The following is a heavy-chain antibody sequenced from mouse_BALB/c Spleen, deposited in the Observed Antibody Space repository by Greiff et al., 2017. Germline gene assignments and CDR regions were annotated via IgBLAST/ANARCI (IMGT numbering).Heavy chain of an antibody. CDR1: GFNIKDTY. CDR3: ARGRIYYGNFFAC. CDR2: IDPANGNT. V-gene: IGHV14-3*02. Sequence: EVQLQQSGAELVKPGASVKLSCTASGFNIKDTYMHWVKQRPEQGLEWIGRIDPANGNTKYDPKFQGKATITADTSSNTAYLQLSSLTSEDTAVYYCARGRIYYGNFFACWGQGTRVTVSA. D-gene: IGHD2-1*01. J-gene: IGHJ3*01.